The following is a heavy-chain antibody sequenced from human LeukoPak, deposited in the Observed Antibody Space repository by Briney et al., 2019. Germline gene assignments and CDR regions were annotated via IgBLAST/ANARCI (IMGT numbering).Heavy chain of an antibody. CDR3: AKDEAVAGSDFFDY. V-gene: IGHV3-23*01. D-gene: IGHD6-19*01. CDR1: GFTFRIYS. J-gene: IGHJ4*02. CDR2: IIGNGGTT. Sequence: GGSLRLTCAASGFTFRIYSMTWVRQAPGKGLEWVSTIIGNGGTTYYADSVKGRVAISRDNSKNTVFLELNSLRAYDTAVYFCAKDEAVAGSDFFDYWGRGTLVTVSS.